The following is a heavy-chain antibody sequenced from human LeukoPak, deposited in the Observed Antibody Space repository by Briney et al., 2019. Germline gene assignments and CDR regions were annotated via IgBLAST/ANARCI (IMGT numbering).Heavy chain of an antibody. CDR3: ASSYDSSARYYFDY. V-gene: IGHV4-30-2*01. J-gene: IGHJ4*02. D-gene: IGHD5-12*01. Sequence: SETLSLTCAVSGGSISSGGYSWSWIRQPPGKGLEWIGYIYHSGSTYYNPSLKSRVTISVDRSKNQFSLKLSSVTAADTAVYYCASSYDSSARYYFDYWGQGTLVTVSS. CDR1: GGSISSGGYS. CDR2: IYHSGST.